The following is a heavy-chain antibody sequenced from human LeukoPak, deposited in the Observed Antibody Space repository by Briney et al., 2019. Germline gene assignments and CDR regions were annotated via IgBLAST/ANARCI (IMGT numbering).Heavy chain of an antibody. CDR3: ATSSSWYYFDY. CDR1: GYTFTSYG. D-gene: IGHD6-13*01. Sequence: ASVKVSCKASGYTFTSYGISWVRQAPGQGLEWMGWISAYNGNTKYARKLQGRVTMTTDTSTNTAYMELRSLRSDDTAVYYCATSSSWYYFDYWGQGTLVTVSS. J-gene: IGHJ4*02. CDR2: ISAYNGNT. V-gene: IGHV1-18*01.